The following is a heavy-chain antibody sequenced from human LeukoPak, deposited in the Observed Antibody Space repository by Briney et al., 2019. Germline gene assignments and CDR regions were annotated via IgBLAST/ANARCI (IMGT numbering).Heavy chain of an antibody. CDR2: INHSGNT. Sequence: PSETLSLTCAVYGGSFSGYYWSWIRQPPGKGLERIGEINHSGNTNYNPSLKSRVTISVDTSKNQFSLKLSSVTAADTAVYYCARGIDGTVTTAVGYFDYWGQGTLVTVSS. D-gene: IGHD4-17*01. J-gene: IGHJ4*02. V-gene: IGHV4-34*01. CDR1: GGSFSGYY. CDR3: ARGIDGTVTTAVGYFDY.